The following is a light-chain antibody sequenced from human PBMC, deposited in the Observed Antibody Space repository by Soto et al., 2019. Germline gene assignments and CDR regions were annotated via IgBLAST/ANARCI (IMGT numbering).Light chain of an antibody. V-gene: IGKV3-11*01. CDR2: DAS. CDR3: QQRSNWPPSLT. J-gene: IGKJ4*01. CDR1: QSVSSY. Sequence: EIVLTQSPATLSLSPGERGTLSCWSSQSVSSYLAWYQQKPGQAPRLLIYDASNRATGIPARFSGSGSGTDFTLTISSLEPEDFAVYYCQQRSNWPPSLTFGGGTKVDIK.